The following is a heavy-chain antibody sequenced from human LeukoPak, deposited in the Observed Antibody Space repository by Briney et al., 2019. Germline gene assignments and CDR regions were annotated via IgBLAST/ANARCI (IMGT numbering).Heavy chain of an antibody. D-gene: IGHD3-22*01. Sequence: PGGSLRLSCAASGFTFSDYYMSWIRQAPGKGLEWVSHISSSGSTIYYADSVKGRFTISRDNAKNSLYLQMNSLRAEDTAVYYCARDRRTYYYDSSGFWGQGTLVTVSS. CDR3: ARDRRTYYYDSSGF. V-gene: IGHV3-11*04. J-gene: IGHJ4*02. CDR1: GFTFSDYY. CDR2: ISSSGSTI.